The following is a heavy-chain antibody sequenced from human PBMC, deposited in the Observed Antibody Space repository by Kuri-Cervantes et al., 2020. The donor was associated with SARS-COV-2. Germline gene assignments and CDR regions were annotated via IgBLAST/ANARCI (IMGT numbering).Heavy chain of an antibody. CDR2: IKQDGSEK. Sequence: GESLKISCAASGFTFSSYWMSWVRQAPGKGLEWVANIKQDGSEKYYVDSVKGRFTISRDNAKNSLYLQMNSLRAEDTAVYYCARATVTPKVGLFFFDYWGQGTLVTVSS. CDR1: GFTFSSYW. J-gene: IGHJ4*02. D-gene: IGHD4-17*01. V-gene: IGHV3-7*03. CDR3: ARATVTPKVGLFFFDY.